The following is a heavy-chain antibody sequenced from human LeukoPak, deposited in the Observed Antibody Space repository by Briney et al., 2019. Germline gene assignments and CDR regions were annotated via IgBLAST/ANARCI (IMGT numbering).Heavy chain of an antibody. Sequence: GGSLRLSCAASGFTFSNAWMSWVRQAPGKGLESVGRVKSKTDGGTTDYAAPVKGRFTISRDDSKNTLYLQMNSLKTEDTAVYYCTTGAGGSDDAFDIWGQGTMVTVSS. CDR1: GFTFSNAW. J-gene: IGHJ3*02. V-gene: IGHV3-15*01. D-gene: IGHD3-10*01. CDR3: TTGAGGSDDAFDI. CDR2: VKSKTDGGTT.